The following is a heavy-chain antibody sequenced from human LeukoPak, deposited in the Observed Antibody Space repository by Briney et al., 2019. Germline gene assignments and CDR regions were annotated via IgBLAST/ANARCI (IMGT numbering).Heavy chain of an antibody. CDR1: GYTFTSYG. J-gene: IGHJ4*02. V-gene: IGHV1-18*01. Sequence: GASVKVSCKASGYTFTSYGISWVRQAPGQGLEWMGWISAYNGNTNYAQKLQGRVTMTTDTSTSTAYMELRSLRSDDTAVYYCARDHPYGGNSAGSSDDYWGQGTLVTVSS. CDR2: ISAYNGNT. D-gene: IGHD4-23*01. CDR3: ARDHPYGGNSAGSSDDY.